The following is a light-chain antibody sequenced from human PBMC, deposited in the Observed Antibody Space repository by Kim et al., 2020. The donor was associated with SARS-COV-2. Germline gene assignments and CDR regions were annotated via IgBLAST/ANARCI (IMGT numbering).Light chain of an antibody. CDR2: DNN. CDR1: SSNIGNNY. CDR3: GTWDSSLNAVV. V-gene: IGLV1-51*01. Sequence: GQKVTIPCSGSSSNIGNNYVSWYQQLTETAPKLLIYDNNKRHSGIPDRFSGSKSGTSATLGITGLQTGDEAEYYCGTWDSSLNAVVFGGGTQLTVL. J-gene: IGLJ2*01.